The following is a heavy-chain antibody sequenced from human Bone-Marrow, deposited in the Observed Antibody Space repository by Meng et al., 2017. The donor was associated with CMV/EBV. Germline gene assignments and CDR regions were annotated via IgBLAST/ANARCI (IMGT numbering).Heavy chain of an antibody. CDR2: IRSKAYGGTT. D-gene: IGHD3-22*01. CDR1: GFTFSSYA. V-gene: IGHV3-49*04. CDR3: TRESGVYTYYYDSSGLLNY. J-gene: IGHJ4*02. Sequence: GGSLRLSCAASGFTFSSYAMHWVRQAPGKGLEWVGFIRSKAYGGTTEYAASVKGRFTISRDDSKSIAYLQMNSLKTEDTAVYYCTRESGVYTYYYDSSGLLNYWGQGTLVTVSS.